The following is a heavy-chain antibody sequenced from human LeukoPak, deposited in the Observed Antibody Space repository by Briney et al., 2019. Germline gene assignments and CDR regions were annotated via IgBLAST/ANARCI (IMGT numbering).Heavy chain of an antibody. D-gene: IGHD4-23*01. J-gene: IGHJ4*02. CDR3: AKDATVVTPRALDY. CDR2: ISSSGGTT. V-gene: IGHV3-23*01. Sequence: PGGSLRLSCAASGFTFSNFAMSWVRQAPGKGLECVSAISSSGGTTYYADSVKGRFTISRDNSKTTLYLQMNSLRAEDTAVYYCAKDATVVTPRALDYWGQGSLVTVSS. CDR1: GFTFSNFA.